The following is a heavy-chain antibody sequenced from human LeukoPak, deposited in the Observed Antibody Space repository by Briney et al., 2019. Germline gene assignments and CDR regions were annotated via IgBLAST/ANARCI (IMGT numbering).Heavy chain of an antibody. CDR3: ARTPRERITMIVVVTEAYYFDY. CDR2: IYYSGST. J-gene: IGHJ4*02. D-gene: IGHD3-22*01. V-gene: IGHV4-59*01. Sequence: PSETLSLTCTVSGGSISNYYWSWIRQPPGKGLEWIGYIYYSGSTNYNPPLKSRVTISVDTSKNQFSLKLSSVTAADTAVYYCARTPRERITMIVVVTEAYYFDYWGQGTLVTVSS. CDR1: GGSISNYY.